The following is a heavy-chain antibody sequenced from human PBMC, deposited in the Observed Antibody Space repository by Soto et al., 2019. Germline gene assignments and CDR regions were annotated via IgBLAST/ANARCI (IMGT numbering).Heavy chain of an antibody. D-gene: IGHD3-10*01. J-gene: IGHJ5*02. CDR1: GYNFARYG. CDR2: ISPSNEKT. V-gene: IGHV1-18*01. CDR3: ARAGVRGVLIAYWFDP. Sequence: QVQLVQSGGEVKKTGASVKVSCKASGYNFARYGFTWVRQAPGQGLEWMGWISPSNEKTDYAQKFQCRVTMTTDTASNTAYMELRSLTSDDTAVYYCARAGVRGVLIAYWFDPWGQGTLVTVSS.